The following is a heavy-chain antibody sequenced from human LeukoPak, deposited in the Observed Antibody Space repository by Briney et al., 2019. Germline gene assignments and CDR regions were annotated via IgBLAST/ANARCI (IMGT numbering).Heavy chain of an antibody. J-gene: IGHJ4*02. Sequence: SETLSLTCTVSGGSISSSSYYGRWIRQPPGKGVEWIGSIYYSGSNYYNASLKSPVTISVDTTKNLFSLKLTSVTAAGHAVYYCARHGDDSGSYYFDLWGQGTLVTVFS. CDR2: IYYSGSN. CDR1: GGSISSSSYY. CDR3: ARHGDDSGSYYFDL. D-gene: IGHD1-26*01. V-gene: IGHV4-39*01.